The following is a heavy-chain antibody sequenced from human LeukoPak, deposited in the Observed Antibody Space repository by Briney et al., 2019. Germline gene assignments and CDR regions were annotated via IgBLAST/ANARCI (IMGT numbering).Heavy chain of an antibody. V-gene: IGHV1-18*01. CDR2: ISGYNGRT. D-gene: IGHD3-10*01. J-gene: IGHJ4*02. CDR3: ARDYRDVLLWFGELSK. CDR1: GYTFTSYG. Sequence: ASVKVSCKASGYTFTSYGISWVRQAPGQGLEWMGWISGYNGRTNYAQKLQGRVTMTTDTSTSTAYMELRSLRSDDTAVYYCARDYRDVLLWFGELSKWGQGTLVTVSS.